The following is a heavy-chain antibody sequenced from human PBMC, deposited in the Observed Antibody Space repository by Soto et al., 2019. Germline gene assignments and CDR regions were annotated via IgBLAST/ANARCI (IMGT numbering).Heavy chain of an antibody. CDR3: ARDSGSGYSALYYFDY. D-gene: IGHD3-22*01. Sequence: QVQLVQSGAEVKKPGSSVKVSCKASGGTFSSYAISWVRQAPGQGLEWMGGIIPIFGTANYAQKFQGRVTITADESTSTAYMELSSPRSEDTAVYYCARDSGSGYSALYYFDYWGRGTLVTVSS. CDR1: GGTFSSYA. J-gene: IGHJ4*02. V-gene: IGHV1-69*12. CDR2: IIPIFGTA.